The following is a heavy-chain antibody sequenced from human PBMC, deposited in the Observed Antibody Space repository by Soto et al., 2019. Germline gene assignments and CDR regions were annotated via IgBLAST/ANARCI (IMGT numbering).Heavy chain of an antibody. V-gene: IGHV3-15*07. J-gene: IGHJ5*02. CDR3: TTGSIIGTENNWFDP. Sequence: NPGGSLRLSCSASNFTFTKSWMNWVRQAPGKGLEWVGRIKSNTDGGTTDYAAPVKGRFLISRDDSKNTVYLQMNSLNTEDTAVYYCTTGSIIGTENNWFDPWGQGT. D-gene: IGHD1-20*01. CDR2: IKSNTDGGTT. CDR1: NFTFTKSW.